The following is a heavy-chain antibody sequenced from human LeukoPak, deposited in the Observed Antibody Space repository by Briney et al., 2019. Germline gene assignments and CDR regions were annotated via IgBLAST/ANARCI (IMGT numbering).Heavy chain of an antibody. CDR3: AGESFGILTGYSNYYYYYMDV. V-gene: IGHV4-59*01. CDR2: IYYSGST. CDR1: GGSISSYC. Sequence: PSQTLSLTCTVSGGSISSYCWSWLRQPPGKGLEWVGYIYYSGSTNYNPSLKSRVTISVDTSKNQFSLKLSSVTAADTAVYYCAGESFGILTGYSNYYYYYMDVWGKGTTVTISS. D-gene: IGHD3-9*01. J-gene: IGHJ6*03.